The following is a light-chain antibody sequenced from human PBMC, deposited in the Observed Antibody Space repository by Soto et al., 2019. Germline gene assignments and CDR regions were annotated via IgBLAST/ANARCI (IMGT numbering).Light chain of an antibody. J-gene: IGKJ4*01. CDR3: QHRSNWRS. V-gene: IGKV3-11*01. CDR1: QSVSSY. Sequence: EIVLTQSPATLSLSPGERATLSCRASQSVSSYLAWYQQKPGQAPRLLIYDASNRATGIPARFSGSGSGTDFPLTISSLAAEDFAVYYCQHRSNWRSFGGGTKVEIK. CDR2: DAS.